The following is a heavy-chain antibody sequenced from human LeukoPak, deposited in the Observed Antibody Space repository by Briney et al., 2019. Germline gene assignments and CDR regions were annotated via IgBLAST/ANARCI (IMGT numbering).Heavy chain of an antibody. CDR1: GGTFSSYA. CDR2: IIPILGIA. J-gene: IGHJ1*01. D-gene: IGHD3-22*01. V-gene: IGHV1-69*04. Sequence: GASVKVSCKASGGTFSSYAISWVRQAPGQGLEWMGRIIPILGIANYAQKFQGRVTITADKSTSTAYMELSSLRSEDTAVYYCARDLEGDGRYYDSSGYPLHWGQGTLVTVSS. CDR3: ARDLEGDGRYYDSSGYPLH.